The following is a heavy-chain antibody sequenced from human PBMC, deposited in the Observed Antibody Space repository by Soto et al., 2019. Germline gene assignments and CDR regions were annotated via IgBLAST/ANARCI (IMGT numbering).Heavy chain of an antibody. D-gene: IGHD4-17*01. CDR2: IWYDGSKT. CDR1: GFAFCGYG. CDR3: VRDPATVTSYFDY. V-gene: IGHV3-33*01. J-gene: IGHJ4*02. Sequence: HHGGSLRLSCASSGFAFCGYGMPWARQAPGKGLEWVALIWYDGSKTYHADSVKGRFAISRDDSKSTLFLQMSSLRVDDTAVYYCVRDPATVTSYFDYWGQGALVTVSS.